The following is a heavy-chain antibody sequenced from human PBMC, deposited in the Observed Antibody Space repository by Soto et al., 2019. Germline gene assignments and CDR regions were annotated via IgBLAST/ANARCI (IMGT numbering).Heavy chain of an antibody. Sequence: EVQLLESGGGLVQPGGSLRLSCAASGFTFSSYSMSWVRQAPGKGLEWVSGFRTSGDDGTTYYADSVKGRITISRDNSKNTLFLQMDNLRAKDTAIYYCAKKVNSGPGSQYFDYWGQGTLVTVSS. D-gene: IGHD3-10*01. CDR3: AKKVNSGPGSQYFDY. CDR1: GFTFSSYS. V-gene: IGHV3-23*01. J-gene: IGHJ4*02. CDR2: FRTSGDDGTT.